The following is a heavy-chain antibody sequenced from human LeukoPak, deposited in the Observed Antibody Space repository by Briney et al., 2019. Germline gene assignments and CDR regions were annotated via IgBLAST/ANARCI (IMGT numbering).Heavy chain of an antibody. CDR3: ARGAGGSGGNWFDP. V-gene: IGHV1-2*02. D-gene: IGHD3-10*01. J-gene: IGHJ5*02. CDR2: INPNSGGT. CDR1: GYTCTSYG. Sequence: ASVKVSCKASGYTCTSYGISWVRQAPGQGLEWMGLINPNSGGTNYAQKFQGSVTMTRDTSISPAYMELSRLRSDATAVYYCARGAGGSGGNWFDPWGQGTLVTVSS.